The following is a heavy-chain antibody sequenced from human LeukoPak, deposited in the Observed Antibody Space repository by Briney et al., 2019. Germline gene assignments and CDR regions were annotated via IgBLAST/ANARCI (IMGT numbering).Heavy chain of an antibody. CDR3: ARRPLYSSGWYGIDGMDV. Sequence: TLSLTCTVSGGSISSGGYYWSWIRQHPGKGLEWIGYIYYSGSTYYNPSLKSRVTISVDTSKNQFSLKLSSVTAADTAVYYCARRPLYSSGWYGIDGMDVWGQGTTVTVSS. V-gene: IGHV4-31*03. D-gene: IGHD6-19*01. CDR1: GGSISSGGYY. J-gene: IGHJ6*02. CDR2: IYYSGST.